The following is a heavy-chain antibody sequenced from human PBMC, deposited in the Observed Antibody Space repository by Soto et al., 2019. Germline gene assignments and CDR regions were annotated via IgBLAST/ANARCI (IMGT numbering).Heavy chain of an antibody. CDR1: GYTFTSSG. CDR2: ISAHTGSS. Sequence: QVKLVQSGAEVKKPGASVKVSCKASGYTFTSSGMSWVRQAPGQGLEWMGWISAHTGSSEYAQRFQGRDTMTTDRSTSTAYMELRSLRSDDTAVYYCARAFFYQGSDSRGYSFGAFDFWGPGTLVTVSS. D-gene: IGHD3-22*01. J-gene: IGHJ3*01. CDR3: ARAFFYQGSDSRGYSFGAFDF. V-gene: IGHV1-18*01.